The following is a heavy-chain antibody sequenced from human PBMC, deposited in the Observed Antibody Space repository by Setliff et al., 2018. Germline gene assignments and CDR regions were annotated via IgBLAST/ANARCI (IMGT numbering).Heavy chain of an antibody. D-gene: IGHD3-3*01. J-gene: IGHJ3*02. CDR2: MSHRGRT. CDR1: GVSINSGHY. V-gene: IGHV4-38-2*01. Sequence: PSETLSLTCGVSGVSINSGHYWGWIRQPPGKGLEWIVTMSHRGRTYYNPSLESRVTMSLDTSKNQFSLRLTYVAAADTAVYYCATPRRDDLDTPFDTFDIWGQGTMVT. CDR3: ATPRRDDLDTPFDTFDI.